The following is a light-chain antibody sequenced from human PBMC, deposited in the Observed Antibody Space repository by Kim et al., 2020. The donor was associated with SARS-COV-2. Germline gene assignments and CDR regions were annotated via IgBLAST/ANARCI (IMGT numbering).Light chain of an antibody. V-gene: IGLV2-14*03. J-gene: IGLJ2*01. Sequence: QSVTISCTGTSSDVGGYNYVSWYQQHPGKAPKLIIYDVTGRPSGVSNRFSGSKSGNTASLTISGLQAEDEADYYCTSYTSSTTRVLFGGGTQLTVL. CDR3: TSYTSSTTRVL. CDR2: DVT. CDR1: SSDVGGYNY.